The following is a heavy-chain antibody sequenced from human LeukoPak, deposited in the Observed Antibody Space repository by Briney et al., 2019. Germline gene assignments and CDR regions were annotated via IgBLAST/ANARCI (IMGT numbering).Heavy chain of an antibody. D-gene: IGHD4/OR15-4a*01. CDR2: IHSDGGVT. Sequence: GGSLRLSCAASGFAFDYYWMNWVRQAPGKRLVWVSRIHSDGGVTRYADSVKGRFTISRDNAKNTLYLQMNDLTVEDTGVYYCSRELVATTKFAQRGMDAWGQGTTVTVSS. CDR1: GFAFDYYW. V-gene: IGHV3-74*01. J-gene: IGHJ6*02. CDR3: SRELVATTKFAQRGMDA.